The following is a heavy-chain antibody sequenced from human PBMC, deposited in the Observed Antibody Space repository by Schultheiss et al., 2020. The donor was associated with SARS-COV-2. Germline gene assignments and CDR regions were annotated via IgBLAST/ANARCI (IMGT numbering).Heavy chain of an antibody. CDR2: IYHSGST. J-gene: IGHJ6*02. D-gene: IGHD2-2*01. CDR1: GYSISSGYY. V-gene: IGHV4-38-2*01. Sequence: SETLSLTCAVSGYSISSGYYWGWIRQPPGKGLEWIGSIYHSGSTYYNPSLKSRVTISVDTSKNQFSLKLSSVTAADTAVYYCARASEYCSSTSCYDGMDVWGQGTTVTVSS. CDR3: ARASEYCSSTSCYDGMDV.